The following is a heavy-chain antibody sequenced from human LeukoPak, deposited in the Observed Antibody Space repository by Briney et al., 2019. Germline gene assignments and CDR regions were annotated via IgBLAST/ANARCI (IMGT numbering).Heavy chain of an antibody. CDR2: IYPGDSDT. CDR3: ARSTYSFSKISDY. Sequence: KVSCKASGYTFTDYWIGWVRQMPGKGLEWIGIIYPGDSDTRYSPSFQGQVTISADKSISTAYLQWSSLKASDTAMYYCARSTYSFSKISDYWGQGTLVTVSS. J-gene: IGHJ4*02. V-gene: IGHV5-51*01. CDR1: GYTFTDYW. D-gene: IGHD6-13*01.